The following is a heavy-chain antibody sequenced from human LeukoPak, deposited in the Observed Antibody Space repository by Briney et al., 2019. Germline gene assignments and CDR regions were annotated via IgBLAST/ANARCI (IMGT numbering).Heavy chain of an antibody. Sequence: SQTLSLTCTVSGGSISSGGYYWGWIRQPPGKGLEWIGSVYYSGSTYYNPSLKSRVTISVDTSKNQFSLKLTSVTAADTAVYYCARDYGDSVYWGQGTLVIVSS. CDR3: ARDYGDSVY. J-gene: IGHJ4*02. V-gene: IGHV4-39*07. CDR1: GGSISSGGYY. D-gene: IGHD4-17*01. CDR2: VYYSGST.